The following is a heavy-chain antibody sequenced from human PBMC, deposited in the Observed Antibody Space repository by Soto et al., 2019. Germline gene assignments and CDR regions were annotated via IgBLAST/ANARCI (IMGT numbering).Heavy chain of an antibody. Sequence: PSETLSLTCTVSGGSISSGDYYWSWIRQPPGKGLEWIGYIYYSGSTYYNPSLKSRVTISVDTSKNQLSLKLSSVTAADTAVYYCARAPIGGVVVTPGWFDPWGQGTLVTVSS. J-gene: IGHJ5*02. CDR2: IYYSGST. CDR3: ARAPIGGVVVTPGWFDP. D-gene: IGHD3-22*01. CDR1: GGSISSGDYY. V-gene: IGHV4-30-4*01.